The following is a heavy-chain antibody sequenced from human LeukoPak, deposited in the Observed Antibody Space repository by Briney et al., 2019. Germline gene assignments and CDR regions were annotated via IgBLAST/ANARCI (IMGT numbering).Heavy chain of an antibody. Sequence: ASVKVSCKASGYTFTSYDINWVRQATGQGLEWMGWMNPNSGNTGYAQKFQGRVTITRNTSISTACMELSSLRSEDTAVYYCARGKGRRYFDWLTYFDYWGQGTLVTVSS. J-gene: IGHJ4*02. CDR3: ARGKGRRYFDWLTYFDY. CDR2: MNPNSGNT. CDR1: GYTFTSYD. D-gene: IGHD3-9*01. V-gene: IGHV1-8*03.